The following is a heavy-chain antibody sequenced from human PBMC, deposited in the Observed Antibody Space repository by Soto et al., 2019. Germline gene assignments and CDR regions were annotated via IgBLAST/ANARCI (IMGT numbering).Heavy chain of an antibody. Sequence: SQTLSLTCAISWDSVSSNSAAWNWIRQSPSRGLEWLGRTYYRSKWYNDYAVSVKSRITINPDTSKNQFSLQLNSVTPEETAVYYCARDSSGSPYYYYYYGMDVWGQGTTGTVSS. CDR3: ARDSSGSPYYYYYYGMDV. CDR2: TYYRSKWYN. V-gene: IGHV6-1*01. CDR1: WDSVSSNSAA. J-gene: IGHJ6*02. D-gene: IGHD3-3*01.